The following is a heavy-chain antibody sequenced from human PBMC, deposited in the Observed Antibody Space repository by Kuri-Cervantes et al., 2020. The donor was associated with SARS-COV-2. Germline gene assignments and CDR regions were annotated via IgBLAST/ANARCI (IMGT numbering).Heavy chain of an antibody. J-gene: IGHJ4*02. CDR1: GGTFSSYA. D-gene: IGHD6-19*01. CDR3: ARGRVAGSHLSFYY. Sequence: SVKVSCKASGGTFSSYAISWVRQAPGQGLEWMGGIIPIFGTANYAQKFQGRVMITADESTSTAYMELSSLRSEDTAVYYCARGRVAGSHLSFYYWGQGTLVNRLL. V-gene: IGHV1-69*13. CDR2: IIPIFGTA.